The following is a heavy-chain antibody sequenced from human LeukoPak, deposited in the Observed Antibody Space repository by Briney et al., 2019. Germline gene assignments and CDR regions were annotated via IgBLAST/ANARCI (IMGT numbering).Heavy chain of an antibody. V-gene: IGHV1-2*02. CDR3: ARPGVGYYDYVWGSYSFDY. J-gene: IGHJ4*02. CDR1: GYTFTGYY. CDR2: INPNSGGT. Sequence: GASVKVSCKASGYTFTGYYMHWVRQAPGQGLEWMGWINPNSGGTNYAQKFQGRVTMTRDTSISTAYMELSRPRSDDTAVYYCARPGVGYYDYVWGSYSFDYWGQGTLVTVSS. D-gene: IGHD3-16*01.